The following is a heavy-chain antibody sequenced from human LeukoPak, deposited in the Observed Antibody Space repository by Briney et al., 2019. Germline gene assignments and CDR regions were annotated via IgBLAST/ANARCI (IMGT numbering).Heavy chain of an antibody. CDR3: ARGGTSPWENYFDY. V-gene: IGHV3-30*02. CDR2: IRYDGSNK. D-gene: IGHD1-26*01. J-gene: IGHJ4*02. CDR1: GFTFSSYG. Sequence: GGSLRLSCAASGFTFSSYGMHWVRQAPGKGLEWVAFIRYDGSNKYYADSVKGRFTISRDNSKNTLYLQMNSLRAEDTAVYYCARGGTSPWENYFDYWGQGTLVTVSS.